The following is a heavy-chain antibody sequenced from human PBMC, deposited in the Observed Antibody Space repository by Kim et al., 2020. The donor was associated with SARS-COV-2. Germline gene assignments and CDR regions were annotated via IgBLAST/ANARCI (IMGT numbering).Heavy chain of an antibody. CDR1: GYSISSDYY. Sequence: SETLSLTCTVSGYSISSDYYWGCIRQPPGKGLEWIGSIYHSGSTYQNPSPNSRLTITVDTSENQFSMKLTSVIAADTAVYYCARVTPESEIGDWGQGTLV. J-gene: IGHJ4*02. V-gene: IGHV4-38-2*02. CDR2: IYHSGST. D-gene: IGHD3-10*01. CDR3: ARVTPESEIGD.